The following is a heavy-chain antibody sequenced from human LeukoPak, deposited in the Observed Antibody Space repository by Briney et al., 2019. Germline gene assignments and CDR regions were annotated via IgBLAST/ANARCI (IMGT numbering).Heavy chain of an antibody. J-gene: IGHJ4*02. CDR1: GYTFTSYG. CDR3: ARVGGRWLVLSYFDY. V-gene: IGHV1-18*01. D-gene: IGHD6-19*01. CDR2: ISAYNGNT. Sequence: GASVTVSCKASGYTFTSYGISWVRQAPGQGLEWMGWISAYNGNTNYAQKLQGRVTMTTDTSTSTAYMELRSLRSDDTAVYYCARVGGRWLVLSYFDYWGQGTLVTVSS.